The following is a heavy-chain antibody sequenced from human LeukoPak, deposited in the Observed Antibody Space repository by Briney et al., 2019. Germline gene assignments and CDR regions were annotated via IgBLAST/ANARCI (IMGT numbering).Heavy chain of an antibody. D-gene: IGHD1-26*01. J-gene: IGHJ4*02. CDR3: AKEGDDDYLDF. Sequence: GGSLRLSCAASGFTFSSYAVHWVRQAPGKGLEWVSLISGSGGNTYYADSMKGRFTISRDNSKNTLYLQMDSLRAEDTAVYYCAKEGDDDYLDFWGQGTLVTVSS. CDR1: GFTFSSYA. V-gene: IGHV3-23*01. CDR2: ISGSGGNT.